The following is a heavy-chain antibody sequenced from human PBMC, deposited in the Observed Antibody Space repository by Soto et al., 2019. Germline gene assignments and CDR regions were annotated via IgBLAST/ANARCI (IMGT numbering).Heavy chain of an antibody. CDR1: GGSISSSTYY. J-gene: IGHJ4*02. CDR2: IYYSGST. Sequence: QLQLQESGPGLVKPSETLSLTCTVSGGSISSSTYYWGWIRQPPGKGLEWIGSIYYSGSTYYNPSLKSRVTISVDTSKNQFSLKLSSVTAADTAVYYCARQAPSLIDYWGQGTLVTVSS. CDR3: ARQAPSLIDY. V-gene: IGHV4-39*01.